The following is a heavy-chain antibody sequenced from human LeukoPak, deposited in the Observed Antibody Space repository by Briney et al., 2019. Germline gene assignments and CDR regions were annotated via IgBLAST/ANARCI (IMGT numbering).Heavy chain of an antibody. V-gene: IGHV4-38-2*02. J-gene: IGHJ6*03. CDR3: ARDPRVVGASYYYYYMDV. CDR2: IHHSGST. Sequence: SETLSLTCAVSGYSISSGYYWGWIRQPPGKGLEWIGNIHHSGSTYYSPSLKSRVTISVDTSKNQFSLKLSSVTAADTAVYYCARDPRVVGASYYYYYMDVWGKGTKVTVSS. D-gene: IGHD1-26*01. CDR1: GYSISSGYY.